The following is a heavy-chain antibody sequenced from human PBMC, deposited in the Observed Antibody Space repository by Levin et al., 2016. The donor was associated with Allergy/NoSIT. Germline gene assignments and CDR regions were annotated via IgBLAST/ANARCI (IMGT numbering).Heavy chain of an antibody. CDR2: INPSGGST. CDR1: GYTFTSYY. CDR3: ARERHTAMVQYYYDSSGYWVY. J-gene: IGHJ4*02. V-gene: IGHV1-46*01. Sequence: ASVKVSCKASGYTFTSYYMHWVRQAPGQGLEWMGIINPSGGSTSYAQKFQGRVTMTRDTSTSTVYMELSSLRSEDTAVYYCARERHTAMVQYYYDSSGYWVYWGQGTLVTVSS. D-gene: IGHD3-22*01.